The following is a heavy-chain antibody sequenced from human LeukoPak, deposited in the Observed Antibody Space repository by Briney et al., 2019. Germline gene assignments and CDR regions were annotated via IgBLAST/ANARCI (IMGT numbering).Heavy chain of an antibody. CDR2: IYYSGST. J-gene: IGHJ3*02. CDR3: ARDCSSTSCYTGMYAFDI. Sequence: SETLSLTCTVSGGSISSHYWSWIRQPPGKGLEWMGYIYYSGSTNYNPSLKSRVTISVDTSKNQFSLKLSSVTAADTAVYYCARDCSSTSCYTGMYAFDIWGQGTMVTVSA. CDR1: GGSISSHY. V-gene: IGHV4-59*11. D-gene: IGHD2-2*02.